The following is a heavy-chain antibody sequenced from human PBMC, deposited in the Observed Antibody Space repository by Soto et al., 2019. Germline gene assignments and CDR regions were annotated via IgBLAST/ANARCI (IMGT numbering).Heavy chain of an antibody. CDR1: GFSLMTNGVG. CDR2: IYRDDDK. D-gene: IGHD1-26*01. Sequence: QITLKESGPTLVKPTQTLTLTCTVSGFSLMTNGVGVGWFRQPPGKALEWLALIYRDDDKRYRPSLNSRVTVTRDKNKNQVVLTMTSMDPVDTATYYCAHTVARGAYWETFNYWGQGTLVTVSS. J-gene: IGHJ4*02. V-gene: IGHV2-5*02. CDR3: AHTVARGAYWETFNY.